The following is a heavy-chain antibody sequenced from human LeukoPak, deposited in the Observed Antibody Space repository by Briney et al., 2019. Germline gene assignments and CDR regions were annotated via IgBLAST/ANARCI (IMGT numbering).Heavy chain of an antibody. Sequence: GGSLRLSCAASGFTFSSYSRNWVRQAPGKGLEWVSSISSSSSYIYYADSVKGRFTISRDNAKNSLYLQMNSLRAENMAVYYCARGYCSSTSCPYYFDYWGQGTLVTVSS. CDR2: ISSSSSYI. CDR3: ARGYCSSTSCPYYFDY. D-gene: IGHD2-2*01. J-gene: IGHJ4*02. CDR1: GFTFSSYS. V-gene: IGHV3-21*01.